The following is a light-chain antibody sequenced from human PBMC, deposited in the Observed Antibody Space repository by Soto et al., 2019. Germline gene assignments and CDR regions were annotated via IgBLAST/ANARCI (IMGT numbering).Light chain of an antibody. CDR3: QQYKSYST. V-gene: IGKV1-5*03. Sequence: DLQMTQSPSTLSASVGDRVTITCRASQSISSWLAWYQQKPGKAPKLLIYKASSLESGVPSRFSGSGSGTEFTLTISSLQPDEFATYYCQQYKSYSTFGQGTKVEI. J-gene: IGKJ1*01. CDR2: KAS. CDR1: QSISSW.